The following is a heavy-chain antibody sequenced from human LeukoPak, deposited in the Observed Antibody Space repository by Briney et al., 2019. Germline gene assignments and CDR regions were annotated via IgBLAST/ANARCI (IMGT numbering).Heavy chain of an antibody. D-gene: IGHD2-15*01. CDR2: MNPNSGNT. CDR1: GYTFTSYD. J-gene: IGHJ4*02. V-gene: IGHV1-8*01. Sequence: ASVKVSCKASGYTFTSYDINWVRQATGQGLEWMGWMNPNSGNTGYAQKFQGRVTMTRNTSISTAYMELSSLRSEDTAVYYFARIPASGGGSRGAHFDYWGQGTLVTVSS. CDR3: ARIPASGGGSRGAHFDY.